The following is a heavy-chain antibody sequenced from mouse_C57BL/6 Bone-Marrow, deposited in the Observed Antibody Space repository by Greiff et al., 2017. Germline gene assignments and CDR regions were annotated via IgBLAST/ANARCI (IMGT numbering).Heavy chain of an antibody. CDR2: ISDGGSYT. CDR3: AREILRYARDY. CDR1: GFTFSSYA. V-gene: IGHV5-4*01. J-gene: IGHJ4*01. Sequence: EVKVVESGGGLVKPGGSLKLSCAASGFTFSSYAMSWVRQTPEKRLEWVATISDGGSYTYYPDNVKGRFTISRDNAKNNLYLQMSHLKSEDTAMYYCAREILRYARDYWGQGTSVTVSS. D-gene: IGHD1-1*01.